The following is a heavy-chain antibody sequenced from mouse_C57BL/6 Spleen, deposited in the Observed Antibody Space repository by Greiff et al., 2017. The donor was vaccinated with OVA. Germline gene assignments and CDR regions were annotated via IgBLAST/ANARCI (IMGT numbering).Heavy chain of an antibody. CDR3: ARRDSSGPYAMDY. D-gene: IGHD3-2*02. Sequence: VQLQQSGAELARPGASVKLSCKASGYTFTSYGISWVKQRTGQGLEWIGEIYPRSGNTYYNEKFKGKATLTADKSSSTAYMELRSLTSEDSAVYFCARRDSSGPYAMDYWGQGTSVTVSS. J-gene: IGHJ4*01. CDR1: GYTFTSYG. V-gene: IGHV1-81*01. CDR2: IYPRSGNT.